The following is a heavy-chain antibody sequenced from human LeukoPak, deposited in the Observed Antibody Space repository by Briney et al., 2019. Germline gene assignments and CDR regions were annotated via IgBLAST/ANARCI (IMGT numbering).Heavy chain of an antibody. V-gene: IGHV1-2*02. CDR1: GYTFTGYY. J-gene: IGHJ5*02. Sequence: ASVKVSCKASGYTFTGYYMHWVRQAPGQGLEWMGWINPNSGDTHYAQNFQARVTMTSDTTISTLYMGLSRLKSDDTAVYYYARPPRAYCRGDCSHTWGQGTLVTVSS. CDR3: ARPPRAYCRGDCSHT. CDR2: INPNSGDT. D-gene: IGHD2-21*01.